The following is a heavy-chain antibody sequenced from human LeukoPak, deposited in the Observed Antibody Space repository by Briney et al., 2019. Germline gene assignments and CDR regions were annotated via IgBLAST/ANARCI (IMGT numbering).Heavy chain of an antibody. CDR1: GYTFTSYA. J-gene: IGHJ4*02. D-gene: IGHD3-3*01. CDR3: ARGYDFWSGYPEYYFDY. CDR2: INAGNGNT. V-gene: IGHV1-3*01. Sequence: ASVKVSCKASGYTFTSYAMHWVRQAPGQRLEWMGWINAGNGNTKYSQKFQGRVTITRDTSASTAYMELSSLRSGDTAVYYCARGYDFWSGYPEYYFDYWGQGTLVTVSS.